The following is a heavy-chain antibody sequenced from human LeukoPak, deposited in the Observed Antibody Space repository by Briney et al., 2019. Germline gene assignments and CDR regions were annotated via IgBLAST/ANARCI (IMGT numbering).Heavy chain of an antibody. J-gene: IGHJ5*02. CDR1: GYTFTSYY. CDR3: ARDLGNAMVRGVIIHTYNWFDP. CDR2: INPSGGST. Sequence: ASVKVSCKASGYTFTSYYMHWVRQAPGQGLEWMGRINPSGGSTSYAQKFQGRVTMTRETSTSTVYMELSSLRYEDTAVYYCARDLGNAMVRGVIIHTYNWFDPWGQGTLVTVSS. V-gene: IGHV1-46*01. D-gene: IGHD3-10*01.